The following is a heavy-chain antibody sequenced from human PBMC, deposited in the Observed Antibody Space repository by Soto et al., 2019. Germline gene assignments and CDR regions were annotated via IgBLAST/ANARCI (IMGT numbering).Heavy chain of an antibody. CDR2: IYPGDSDT. CDR3: ARSINKWLASFDY. V-gene: IGHV5-51*01. J-gene: IGHJ4*02. Sequence: GESLKISCKGSGYSFTSYWIGWVRQMPGKGLEWMGIIYPGDSDTRYSPSFQGQVTIPADKSISTAYLQWSSLKASDTAMYYCARSINKWLASFDYWGQGTLVTVSS. CDR1: GYSFTSYW. D-gene: IGHD3-22*01.